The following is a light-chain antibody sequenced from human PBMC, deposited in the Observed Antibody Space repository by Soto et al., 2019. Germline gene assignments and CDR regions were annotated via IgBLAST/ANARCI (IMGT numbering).Light chain of an antibody. Sequence: DIQMTQSPSTLSSSVGDRVTITCRASQSINNWLAWYQQRPGKAPRLLIYDASSLESGVPSRFSGSGSGTEFTLTISSLEPEDFAVYYCQQHSDWPLTFGQGTRLEIK. V-gene: IGKV1-5*01. J-gene: IGKJ5*01. CDR1: QSINNW. CDR2: DAS. CDR3: QQHSDWPLT.